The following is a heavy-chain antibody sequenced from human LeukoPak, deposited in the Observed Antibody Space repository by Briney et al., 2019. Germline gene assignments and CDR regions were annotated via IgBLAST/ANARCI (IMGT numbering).Heavy chain of an antibody. CDR3: ARDQGGNTFDY. V-gene: IGHV4-38-2*02. CDR2: IYHSGST. D-gene: IGHD3-16*01. Sequence: SETLSLTCTVSGYSISSGYYWGWIRQPPGKGLEWIGSIYHSGSTYYNPSLKSRVTISVDTSKNQFSLKLSSVTAADTAVYYCARDQGGNTFDYWGQGTLVTVSS. CDR1: GYSISSGYY. J-gene: IGHJ4*02.